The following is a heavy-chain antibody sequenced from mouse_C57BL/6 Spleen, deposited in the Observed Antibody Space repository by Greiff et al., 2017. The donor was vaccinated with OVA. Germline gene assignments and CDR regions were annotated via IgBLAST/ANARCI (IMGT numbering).Heavy chain of an antibody. Sequence: EVKVEESGPGMVKPSQSLSLTCTVTGYSITSGYDWHWIRHFPGNKLEWMGYISYSGSTNYNPSLKSRISITHDTSKNHFFLKLNSVTTEDTATYYCARDEDYGSSYVWFAYWGQGTLVTVSA. D-gene: IGHD1-1*01. CDR3: ARDEDYGSSYVWFAY. J-gene: IGHJ3*01. V-gene: IGHV3-1*01. CDR1: GYSITSGYD. CDR2: ISYSGST.